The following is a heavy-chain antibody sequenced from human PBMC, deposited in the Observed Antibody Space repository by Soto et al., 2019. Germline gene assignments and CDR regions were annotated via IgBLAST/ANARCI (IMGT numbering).Heavy chain of an antibody. J-gene: IGHJ4*02. CDR1: GFNFSTYA. D-gene: IGHD1-1*01. CDR3: ARLLLWDNNSKTPVDY. Sequence: GGSLRLSCAASGFNFSTYALNWVRQAPGKGLEWISYITSTSNIMYYADSVKGRFTISRDNAKNSLYLQMNSLRAEDSAVYYCARLLLWDNNSKTPVDYWGQGTLVTVSS. V-gene: IGHV3-48*01. CDR2: ITSTSNIM.